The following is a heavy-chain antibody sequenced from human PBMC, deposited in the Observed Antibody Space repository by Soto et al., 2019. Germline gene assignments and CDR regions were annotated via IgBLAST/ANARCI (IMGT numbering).Heavy chain of an antibody. Sequence: QVQLQESGPGLVKPSQTLSLTCTLSGVSITSGAYYWTWVRQHPGKGLEWIGYIYYNGNTYFSPSLKSRLTISIDTSKTQCSLKLGSVTAADTAMDYCARARLRAVYAFDFWGQGTMVTVSS. CDR3: ARARLRAVYAFDF. CDR1: GVSITSGAYY. J-gene: IGHJ3*01. V-gene: IGHV4-31*03. D-gene: IGHD1-20*01. CDR2: IYYNGNT.